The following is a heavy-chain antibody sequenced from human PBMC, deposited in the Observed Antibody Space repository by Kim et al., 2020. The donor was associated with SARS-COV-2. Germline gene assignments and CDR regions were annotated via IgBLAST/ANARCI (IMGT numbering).Heavy chain of an antibody. Sequence: TLSLTCAVSGGSISSSNWWSWVRQPPGKGLEWIGEIYHSGSTNYNPSLKSRVTISVDKSKNQFSLKLSSVTAADTAVYYCARAYSSGWYGGYYYGMDVWGQGTTVTVSS. CDR2: IYHSGST. CDR3: ARAYSSGWYGGYYYGMDV. J-gene: IGHJ6*02. CDR1: GGSISSSNW. D-gene: IGHD6-19*01. V-gene: IGHV4-4*02.